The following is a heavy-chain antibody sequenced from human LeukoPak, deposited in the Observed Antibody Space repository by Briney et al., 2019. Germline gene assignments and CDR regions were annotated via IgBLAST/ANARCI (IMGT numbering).Heavy chain of an antibody. D-gene: IGHD6-13*01. V-gene: IGHV4-4*07. CDR3: ARDRSGEQQDYYYYHYYMDV. J-gene: IGHJ6*03. CDR1: GGSISSYY. CDR2: IYTSGST. Sequence: KPSETLSLTCTVSGGSISSYYWSWIRQPAGKGLEWIGRIYTSGSTKYNPSLKSRVIMLVDTSKNQISLKLSSVTAADTAVYYCARDRSGEQQDYYYYHYYMDVWGKGTTVTISS.